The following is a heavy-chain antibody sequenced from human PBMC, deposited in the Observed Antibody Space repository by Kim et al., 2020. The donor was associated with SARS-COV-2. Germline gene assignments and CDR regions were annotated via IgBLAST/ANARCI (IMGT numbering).Heavy chain of an antibody. Sequence: GGSLRLSCAASGFTFSSYSMNWVRQAPGKGLEWVSYISSSSSTIYYADSVKGRFTISRDNAKNSLFLQMNSLRDEDTAVYYCARARVSGYYKNWYFDLWGRGTLVTVSS. D-gene: IGHD3-22*01. CDR1: GFTFSSYS. CDR3: ARARVSGYYKNWYFDL. V-gene: IGHV3-48*02. CDR2: ISSSSSTI. J-gene: IGHJ2*01.